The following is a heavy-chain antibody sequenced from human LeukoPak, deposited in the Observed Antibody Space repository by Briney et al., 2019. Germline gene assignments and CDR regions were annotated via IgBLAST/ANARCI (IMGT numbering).Heavy chain of an antibody. Sequence: PGGSLRLSRAAAGFTFSHYGMHWVRQAPGKGLEWVAVIWSDGTNQYYADSVKGRFTISRDDSGNTVYLQMNSLRPEDTGVYYCAKDAQRGFDYSNSLEYWGQGTPVTVST. CDR3: AKDAQRGFDYSNSLEY. CDR1: GFTFSHYG. J-gene: IGHJ4*02. V-gene: IGHV3-33*06. D-gene: IGHD4-11*01. CDR2: IWSDGTNQ.